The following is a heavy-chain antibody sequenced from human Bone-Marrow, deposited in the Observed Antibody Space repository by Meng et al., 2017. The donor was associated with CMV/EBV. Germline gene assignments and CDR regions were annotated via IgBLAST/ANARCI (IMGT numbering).Heavy chain of an antibody. CDR3: ARGSAGLSTDYYYYGMDV. D-gene: IGHD3-16*02. V-gene: IGHV3-7*01. Sequence: GGSLRLSCAASGFTFSSYWMSWVRQAPGKGLEWVANIKQDGSEKYYVDSVKGRFTIPRDNAKNSLYLQMNSLRAEDTAVYYCARGSAGLSTDYYYYGMDVWGQGTTVTVSS. CDR2: IKQDGSEK. CDR1: GFTFSSYW. J-gene: IGHJ6*02.